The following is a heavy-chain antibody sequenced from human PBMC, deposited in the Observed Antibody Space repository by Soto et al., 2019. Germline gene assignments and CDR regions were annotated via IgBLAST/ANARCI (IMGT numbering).Heavy chain of an antibody. D-gene: IGHD2-2*01. V-gene: IGHV1-18*01. CDR2: ISAYNGNT. J-gene: IGHJ4*02. CDR3: ARDLRRQDLGYCSSTSCSSLGY. CDR1: GYTFTSYG. Sequence: QVQLVQSGAEVKKPGASVKVSCKASGYTFTSYGISWVRQAPGQGLEWMGWISAYNGNTNYAQKLQGRVTMTTDTSTSTAYMELRSLRSDDTAVYYCARDLRRQDLGYCSSTSCSSLGYWGQGTLVTVSS.